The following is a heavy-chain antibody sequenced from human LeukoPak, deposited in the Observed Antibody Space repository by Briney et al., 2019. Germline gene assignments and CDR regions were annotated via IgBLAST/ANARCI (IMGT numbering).Heavy chain of an antibody. CDR1: GFTFTNYA. D-gene: IGHD3-3*01. J-gene: IGHJ4*02. Sequence: GGSLRLSCAASGFTFTNYAMTWVRQAPGKGLEWVSNISGRGTSINYAVSVKGRFSISRDNSKNTLYLQMNSLRDEDTAVYYCVRNDTSGVGLDYWVQGSLVTVSS. CDR2: ISGRGTSI. CDR3: VRNDTSGVGLDY. V-gene: IGHV3-23*01.